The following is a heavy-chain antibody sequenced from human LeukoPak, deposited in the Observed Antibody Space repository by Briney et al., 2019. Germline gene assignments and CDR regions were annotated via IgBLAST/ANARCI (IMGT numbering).Heavy chain of an antibody. J-gene: IGHJ5*02. CDR2: INHSGST. V-gene: IGHV4-34*01. CDR3: ARGPASVDIVVVPAASLVWFDP. D-gene: IGHD2-2*03. Sequence: SETLSLTCAVYGGSFSGYYWSWIRQPPGKGLEWIGEINHSGSTNYNLSLKSRVTISVDTSKNQFSLKLSSVTAADTAVYYCARGPASVDIVVVPAASLVWFDPWGQGTLVTVSS. CDR1: GGSFSGYY.